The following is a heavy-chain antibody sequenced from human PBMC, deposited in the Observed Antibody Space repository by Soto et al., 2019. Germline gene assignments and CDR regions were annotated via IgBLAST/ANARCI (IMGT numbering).Heavy chain of an antibody. CDR1: GFTFSSYW. Sequence: GGSLRLSCAASGFTFSSYWMHWVRQAPGKGLVWVSRINSDGSSTSYADSVKGRFTISRDNAKNTLYLQMNSLRAEDTAVYYCARDEPWLLLGYYYGMDVWGQGTTVTVSS. V-gene: IGHV3-74*01. D-gene: IGHD3-22*01. CDR3: ARDEPWLLLGYYYGMDV. J-gene: IGHJ6*02. CDR2: INSDGSST.